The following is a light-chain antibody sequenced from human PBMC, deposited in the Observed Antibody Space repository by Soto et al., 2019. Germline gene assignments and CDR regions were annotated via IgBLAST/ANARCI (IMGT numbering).Light chain of an antibody. V-gene: IGLV2-14*01. J-gene: IGLJ1*01. Sequence: QSALTQPASVSGSPGQSITISCTGTSSDVGGYNYVSWYQQHPGKAPKLMIYEVNNRPSGVSNRFSGSKSGNTASLTISGLQAEDEADYYCHLYTSSTTYVFGTGTKVTVL. CDR3: HLYTSSTTYV. CDR2: EVN. CDR1: SSDVGGYNY.